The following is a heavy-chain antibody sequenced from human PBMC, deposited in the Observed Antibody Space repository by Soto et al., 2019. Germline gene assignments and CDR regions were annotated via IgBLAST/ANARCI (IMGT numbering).Heavy chain of an antibody. J-gene: IGHJ4*02. CDR3: ARVGYSSGWYYPYFDY. Sequence: GGSLRLSCAASGFTFSSYAMHWVRQAPGKGLEWVAVISYDGSNKYYADSVKGRFTISRDNSKNTLYLQMNSLRAEDTAVYYCARVGYSSGWYYPYFDYWGQGTLVTVSS. D-gene: IGHD6-19*01. CDR1: GFTFSSYA. CDR2: ISYDGSNK. V-gene: IGHV3-30-3*01.